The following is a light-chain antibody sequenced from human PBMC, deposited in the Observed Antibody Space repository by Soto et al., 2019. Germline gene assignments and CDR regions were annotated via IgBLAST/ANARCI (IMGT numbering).Light chain of an antibody. CDR3: CSYTNSGSFV. Sequence: QSVLTQPAPVSGSPGQSITISCTGTNSDIGSRNLVSWYQQHPAIAPKLIIYEGSRRPSGISDRFSGSRSGNTASLTISGLRAEDEADYYCCSYTNSGSFVFGNGTKATVL. CDR2: EGS. J-gene: IGLJ1*01. V-gene: IGLV2-23*01. CDR1: NSDIGSRNL.